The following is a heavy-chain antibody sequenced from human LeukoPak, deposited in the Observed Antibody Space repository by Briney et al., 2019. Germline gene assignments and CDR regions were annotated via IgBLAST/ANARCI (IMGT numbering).Heavy chain of an antibody. CDR1: GDSISGFY. D-gene: IGHD1-26*01. V-gene: IGHV4-4*07. CDR2: IYTSGST. Sequence: SGTLSLTCSVSGDSISGFYWSWIRQPAGKGLEWIGRIYTSGSTNYNPSLKSRVTMSVDTSQNQFSLKLSSVTAADTAVYSCARGSQISLGATDFNYWGQGTLVTVSS. CDR3: ARGSQISLGATDFNY. J-gene: IGHJ4*02.